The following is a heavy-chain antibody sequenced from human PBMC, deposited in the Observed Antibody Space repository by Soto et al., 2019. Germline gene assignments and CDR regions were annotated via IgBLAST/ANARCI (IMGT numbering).Heavy chain of an antibody. Sequence: QVQLQESGPGLVKPSETLSLNCTVTGGTISGYYWTWIRQSAGGRLEWIGRIYSSGSTNYNPSLKSRVTISLDTSMNHFSLRLSSVTAADTAVYYWARGQRFSDWFDPWGQGTLVTVSS. CDR2: IYSSGST. D-gene: IGHD3-3*01. J-gene: IGHJ5*02. V-gene: IGHV4-4*07. CDR3: ARGQRFSDWFDP. CDR1: GGTISGYY.